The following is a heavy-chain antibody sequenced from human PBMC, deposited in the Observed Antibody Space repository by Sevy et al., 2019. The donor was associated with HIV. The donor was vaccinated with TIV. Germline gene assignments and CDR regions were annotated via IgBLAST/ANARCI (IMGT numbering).Heavy chain of an antibody. J-gene: IGHJ3*01. V-gene: IGHV3-23*01. CDR1: GFTFSNYG. CDR2: VSGRGGKR. CDR3: ARRGNYYGDAFDF. D-gene: IGHD3-10*01. Sequence: GGSLRLSCAAFGFTFSNYGMTWVRQAPGKGLEWVSSVSGRGGKRYNADSVKGRFTISRDNSKNTRYLQMNSLGAEDTAVYYCARRGNYYGDAFDFWGQGTVVTVSS.